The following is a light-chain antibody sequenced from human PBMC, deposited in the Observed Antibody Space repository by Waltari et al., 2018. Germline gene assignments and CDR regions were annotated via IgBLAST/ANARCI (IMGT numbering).Light chain of an antibody. J-gene: IGLJ3*02. CDR3: SSYTSSSTWV. Sequence: QSALTQPASVSGSPGQSITISCTGTSSDVGGYNYVSWYQQHPGKAPKLMIYDVSKRPSGVSSRFSGAKSGNTASLALSGLRAEDEADYYCSSYTSSSTWVFGGGTKLTVL. CDR1: SSDVGGYNY. V-gene: IGLV2-14*01. CDR2: DVS.